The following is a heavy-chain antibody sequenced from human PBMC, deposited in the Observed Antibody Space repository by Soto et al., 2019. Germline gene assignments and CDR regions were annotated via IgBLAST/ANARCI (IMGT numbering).Heavy chain of an antibody. J-gene: IGHJ3*02. CDR1: GGSISSSGFY. V-gene: IGHV4-39*01. CDR3: ARPRGLRFSVADVFDI. Sequence: SETPSLTCIVSGGSISSSGFYWGWIRQPPGKGLEWIGSIYDSGTTYYNPSLKSRVTISVDTSKNQFSLRLTSVIAADTAVYYCARPRGLRFSVADVFDIWGQGTMVTVSS. CDR2: IYDSGTT. D-gene: IGHD3-3*01.